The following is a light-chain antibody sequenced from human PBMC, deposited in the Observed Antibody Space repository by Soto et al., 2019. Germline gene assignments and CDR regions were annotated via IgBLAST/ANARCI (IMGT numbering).Light chain of an antibody. CDR1: QSISNW. Sequence: DIPMTQSPSTLSASVGDRVTITCRASQSISNWLAWYQQKPGKAPKLLIYKASSLESGVPSRFSGRGSGTEFTLTSSSLQPGDFATYYCQQYNSYMYTFGQGTKLEIK. CDR3: QQYNSYMYT. V-gene: IGKV1-5*03. J-gene: IGKJ2*01. CDR2: KAS.